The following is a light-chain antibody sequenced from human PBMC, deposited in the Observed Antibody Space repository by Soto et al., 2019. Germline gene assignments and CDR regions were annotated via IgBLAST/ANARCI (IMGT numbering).Light chain of an antibody. CDR3: QQYNNWHPFT. V-gene: IGKV3-15*01. J-gene: IGKJ5*01. Sequence: EILITQSPAILSVSPGEGASLSCRASENVRTKVGWYQQKAGQAPRLLIYGASTRANGVPDRFSGSGSGTQFTLTISRLQSEDSAVYYCQQYNNWHPFTFGQGTRLEIK. CDR1: ENVRTK. CDR2: GAS.